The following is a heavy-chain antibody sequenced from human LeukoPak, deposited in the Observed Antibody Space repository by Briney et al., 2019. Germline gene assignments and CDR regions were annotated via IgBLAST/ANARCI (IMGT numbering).Heavy chain of an antibody. J-gene: IGHJ6*02. Sequence: GGSLRLSCAASGFTSSSYAMSWVRQAPGKGLEWVSAISGSGGSTYYADSVKGRFTISRDNSKNTLYLQMNSLRAEDTAVYYCAKDGDSSSLVIYYYYGMDVWGQGTTVTVSS. CDR1: GFTSSSYA. CDR2: ISGSGGST. V-gene: IGHV3-23*01. D-gene: IGHD6-6*01. CDR3: AKDGDSSSLVIYYYYGMDV.